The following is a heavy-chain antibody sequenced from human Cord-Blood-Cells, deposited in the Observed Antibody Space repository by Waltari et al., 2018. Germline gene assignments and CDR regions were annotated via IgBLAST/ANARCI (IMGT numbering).Heavy chain of an antibody. CDR2: IYSGGST. CDR1: RFTVRRNY. V-gene: IGHV3-53*02. D-gene: IGHD6-13*01. J-gene: IGHJ5*02. Sequence: EVQLVETGGGLIQPGGSLRLSCAAARFTVRRNYMSWVRQAPGKGLEWVSVIYSGGSTYYADSVKGRFTISRDNSKNTLYLQMNSLRAEDTAVYYCARAIAAADNWFDPWGQGTLVTVSS. CDR3: ARAIAAADNWFDP.